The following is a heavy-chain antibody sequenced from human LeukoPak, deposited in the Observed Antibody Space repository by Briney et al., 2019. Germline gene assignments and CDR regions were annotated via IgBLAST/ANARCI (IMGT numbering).Heavy chain of an antibody. V-gene: IGHV5-51*01. CDR3: ARQGLRYFDWLSNRPFDY. J-gene: IGHJ4*02. Sequence: GESLKISCKGSGYSFTSYWIGWVRQMPGKGLEWRGIIYPGDSDTRYSPSFQGQVTISADKSISTAYLQGSSLKASDTAMYYCARQGLRYFDWLSNRPFDYWGQGPLVTVSS. CDR1: GYSFTSYW. D-gene: IGHD3-9*01. CDR2: IYPGDSDT.